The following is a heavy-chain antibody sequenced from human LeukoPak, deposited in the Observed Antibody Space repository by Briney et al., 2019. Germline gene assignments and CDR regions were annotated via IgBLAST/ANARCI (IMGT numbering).Heavy chain of an antibody. J-gene: IGHJ4*02. CDR2: INPSGGST. CDR3: ARDQTFYFDSGGPNFDF. V-gene: IGHV1-46*01. CDR1: GYTFTSYY. D-gene: IGHD3-22*01. Sequence: ASVKVSCKASGYTFTSYYMHWVRQAPGQGLEWMGIINPSGGSTSYAQKFQGRATMTTDTSTSTAYMELRSLRADDTAVYYCARDQTFYFDSGGPNFDFWGQGSLVTVSS.